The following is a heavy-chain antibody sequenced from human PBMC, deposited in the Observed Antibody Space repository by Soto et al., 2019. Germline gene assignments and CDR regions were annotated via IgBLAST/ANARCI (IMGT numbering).Heavy chain of an antibody. D-gene: IGHD2-2*01. CDR1: GYTFTSYY. Sequence: AASVKVSCKASGYTFTSYYMHWVRQAPGQRLERMGIINPSDGSTSYAQKYQGRVTMTRDTSTSTVYMELSSLRSEDTAVYYCASVLYCSSTSCYVSGAFDIWGQGTMVTVSS. CDR2: INPSDGST. CDR3: ASVLYCSSTSCYVSGAFDI. V-gene: IGHV1-46*03. J-gene: IGHJ3*02.